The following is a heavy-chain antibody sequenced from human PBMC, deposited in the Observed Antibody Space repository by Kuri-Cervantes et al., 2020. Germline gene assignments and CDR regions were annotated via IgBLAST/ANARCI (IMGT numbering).Heavy chain of an antibody. CDR1: GFTFSSYA. V-gene: IGHV3-21*01. CDR3: TRGMGDTAIPGS. D-gene: IGHD5-18*01. CDR2: ISRNSDYI. J-gene: IGHJ5*02. Sequence: GESLKISCAASGFTFSSYAMSWVRQAPGKGLEWVSSISRNSDYIYYADSVRGRFTISRDNAKNSLYLQLNSLRAEDTALYYCTRGMGDTAIPGSWGQGTLVTVSS.